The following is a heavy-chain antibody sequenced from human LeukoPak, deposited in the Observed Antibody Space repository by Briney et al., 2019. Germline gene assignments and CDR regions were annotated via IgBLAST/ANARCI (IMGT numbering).Heavy chain of an antibody. Sequence: GGSLRLSCAASGFTVSSNFLSWVRQAPGKGLEWVSVIYSGGKTCYADSVKGRFTISRDNSKNTLYLQMNSLRAEDTAVYYCARGADRWNYFDYWGQGTLVTVSS. CDR1: GFTVSSNF. V-gene: IGHV3-53*01. CDR2: IYSGGKT. J-gene: IGHJ4*02. D-gene: IGHD4-23*01. CDR3: ARGADRWNYFDY.